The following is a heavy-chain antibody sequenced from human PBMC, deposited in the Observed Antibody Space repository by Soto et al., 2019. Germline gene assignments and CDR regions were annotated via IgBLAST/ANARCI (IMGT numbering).Heavy chain of an antibody. CDR2: IYSGGST. D-gene: IGHD3-10*01. Sequence: GASVKVSCKASGYTFTSYDINWVRQATGQGLEWVSVIYSGGSTYYADSVKGRFTISRDNSKNTLYLQMNSLRAEDTAVYYCARGTSYYYCSGTYGIDVWGHGTPVTVSS. V-gene: IGHV3-53*01. J-gene: IGHJ6*02. CDR1: GYTFTSYD. CDR3: ARGTSYYYCSGTYGIDV.